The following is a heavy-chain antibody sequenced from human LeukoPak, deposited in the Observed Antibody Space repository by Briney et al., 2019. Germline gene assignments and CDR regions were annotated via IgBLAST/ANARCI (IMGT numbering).Heavy chain of an antibody. CDR1: GYTFTGYY. J-gene: IGHJ6*03. CDR3: AKNNLPLYSPMDL. CDR2: INPNSGGT. V-gene: IGHV1-2*02. D-gene: IGHD1-20*01. Sequence: ASVKVSCKASGYTFTGYYMHCVRQAPGQGLEWMGWINPNSGGTNYAQKFQGRVTMTRDTSISTAYMELSRLRSDDTAVYYCAKNNLPLYSPMDLWGKGTTVTVSS.